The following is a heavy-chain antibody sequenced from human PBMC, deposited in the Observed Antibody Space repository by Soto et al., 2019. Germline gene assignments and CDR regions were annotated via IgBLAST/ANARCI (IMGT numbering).Heavy chain of an antibody. CDR2: ISYDGSNK. J-gene: IGHJ3*02. V-gene: IGHV3-30*18. CDR3: AKASYCTNGVCKVGGAAPGAFDI. CDR1: GFTFSSYG. D-gene: IGHD2-8*01. Sequence: PGGSLRLSCAASGFTFSSYGMHWVRQAPGKGLEWVAVISYDGSNKYYADSVKGRFTISRDNSKNTLYLQMNSLRAEDTAVYYCAKASYCTNGVCKVGGAAPGAFDIWGQGTMVTVSS.